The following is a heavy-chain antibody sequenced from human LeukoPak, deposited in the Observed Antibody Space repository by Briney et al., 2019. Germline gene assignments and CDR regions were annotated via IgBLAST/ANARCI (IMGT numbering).Heavy chain of an antibody. Sequence: SQTLSLTCAISGDSVSSNSAAWNWIRQSPSRGLEWLGRTYYRSKWYNDYAVSVKSRITINPDTSKNQFSLQLNSVTPEDTAVYYCARGIAARAASLNESNDYWGQGTLVTVSS. J-gene: IGHJ4*02. D-gene: IGHD6-6*01. V-gene: IGHV6-1*01. CDR1: GDSVSSNSAA. CDR3: ARGIAARAASLNESNDY. CDR2: TYYRSKWYN.